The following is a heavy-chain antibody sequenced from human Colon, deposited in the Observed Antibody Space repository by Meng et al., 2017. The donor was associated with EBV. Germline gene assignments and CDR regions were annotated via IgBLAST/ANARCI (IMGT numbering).Heavy chain of an antibody. CDR1: GGSLSGYY. J-gene: IGHJ4*02. D-gene: IGHD2-2*03. V-gene: IGHV4-34*01. CDR2: INHSGSA. CDR3: ARTFGYCSNNNCPRTLGY. Sequence: QVQLHVRGAGLFKPSETLSLPCGVRGGSLSGYYWSWIRHFPGRTLEFIGDINHSGSANYNPSLRSRVTISVDTSKNQIFLNLHSVTAADTAVYHCARTFGYCSNNNCPRTLGYWGQGTLVTVSS.